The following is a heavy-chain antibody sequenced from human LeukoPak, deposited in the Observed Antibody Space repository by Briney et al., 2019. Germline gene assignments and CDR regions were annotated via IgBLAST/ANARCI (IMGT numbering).Heavy chain of an antibody. J-gene: IGHJ4*02. CDR2: ISSNGGST. CDR1: GFTFSSYA. D-gene: IGHD6-13*01. V-gene: IGHV3-64D*06. CDR3: VKDPSSSWYGFGDFDY. Sequence: GGSLRLSYSASGFTFSSYAMHWVRQAPGKGLEYVSAISSNGGSTYYADSVKGRFTISRDNSKNTLYLQMSSLRAEDTAVYYCVKDPSSSWYGFGDFDYWGQGTLVTVSS.